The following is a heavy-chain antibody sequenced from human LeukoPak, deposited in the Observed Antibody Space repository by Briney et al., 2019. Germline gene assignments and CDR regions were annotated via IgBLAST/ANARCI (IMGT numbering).Heavy chain of an antibody. CDR3: AREKFLAKSRGLDY. J-gene: IGHJ4*02. D-gene: IGHD3-10*01. CDR2: IKQDGSEK. Sequence: GGSLRLSCAASGFTFSSYSMSWVRQAPGKGLEWVANIKQDGSEKYYVDSVKGRFTISRDNAKNSLYLQMNSLRAEDTAVYYCAREKFLAKSRGLDYWGQGTLVTVSS. CDR1: GFTFSSYS. V-gene: IGHV3-7*01.